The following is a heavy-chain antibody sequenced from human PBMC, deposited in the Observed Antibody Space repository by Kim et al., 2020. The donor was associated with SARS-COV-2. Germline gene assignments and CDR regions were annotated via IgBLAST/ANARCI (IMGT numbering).Heavy chain of an antibody. CDR1: GGSFSGYY. Sequence: SETLSLTCAVYGGSFSGYYWSWIRQPPGKGLEWIGEINHSGSTNYNPSLKSRVTISVDTSKNQFSLKLSSVTAADTAVYYCSRAPAYIYNLIDAGFFDYWGQGTLVTVSS. J-gene: IGHJ4*02. D-gene: IGHD1-1*01. V-gene: IGHV4-34*01. CDR3: SRAPAYIYNLIDAGFFDY. CDR2: INHSGST.